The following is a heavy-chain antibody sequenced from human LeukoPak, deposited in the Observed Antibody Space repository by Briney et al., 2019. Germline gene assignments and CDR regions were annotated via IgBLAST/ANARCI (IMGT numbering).Heavy chain of an antibody. Sequence: GGSLRLSCAASGFTFSGSAMHWVRQAPGKGLEWVGRSRNKAKSYTTEYAASVKGRFTISRDDSKNSLYLQMNSLETEDTAVYYCVRVGSVSGSDYLDYWGQGTLVTVSS. CDR3: VRVGSVSGSDYLDY. D-gene: IGHD6-19*01. J-gene: IGHJ4*02. CDR1: GFTFSGSA. CDR2: SRNKAKSYTT. V-gene: IGHV3-72*01.